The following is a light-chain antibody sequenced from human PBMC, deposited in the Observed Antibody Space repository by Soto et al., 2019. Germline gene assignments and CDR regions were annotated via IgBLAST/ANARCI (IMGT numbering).Light chain of an antibody. Sequence: VQITQSPSTLSASVGDRVTINCRASQSISSWLAWYQQKPGKAPKLLIYDASSLESGVPSRFSGSGSGTEFTLTISSLQPDDFATYYCQQYNSYSEAFGQGTKV. CDR3: QQYNSYSEA. CDR1: QSISSW. J-gene: IGKJ1*01. CDR2: DAS. V-gene: IGKV1-5*01.